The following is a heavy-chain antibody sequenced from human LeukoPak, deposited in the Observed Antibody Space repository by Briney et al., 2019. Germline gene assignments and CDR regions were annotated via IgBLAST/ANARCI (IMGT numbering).Heavy chain of an antibody. CDR3: AKSNDILTAHRAFDM. CDR1: GYTFSNYY. J-gene: IGHJ3*02. V-gene: IGHV1-46*01. D-gene: IGHD3-9*01. Sequence: ASVKVSCMASGYTFSNYYMHWVRQAPGQGLEWMGIINPSGGSTSYAQKFQGRVTMMRDTSTSTVYMELSSLRSGDTAVYYCAKSNDILTAHRAFDMWGQGTMVTVSS. CDR2: INPSGGST.